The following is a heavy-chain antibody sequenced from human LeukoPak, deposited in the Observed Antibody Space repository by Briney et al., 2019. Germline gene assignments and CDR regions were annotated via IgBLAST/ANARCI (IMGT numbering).Heavy chain of an antibody. V-gene: IGHV4-4*07. CDR2: IYSSGST. J-gene: IGHJ4*02. Sequence: SETLSLTCTASGGSINNYFWSWIRQPAGKGREWIGRIYSSGSTNYNPSLKSRVTISVDTSKNQFSLRLSSVTAADTAVYYCARWRSGSLDYWGQGTLVTVSS. D-gene: IGHD3-10*01. CDR1: GGSINNYF. CDR3: ARWRSGSLDY.